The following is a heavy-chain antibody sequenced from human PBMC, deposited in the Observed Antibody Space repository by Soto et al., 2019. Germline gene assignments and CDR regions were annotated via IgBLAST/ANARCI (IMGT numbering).Heavy chain of an antibody. CDR3: AREAIAADEPLDH. D-gene: IGHD6-13*01. CDR2: IWSDGSEK. J-gene: IGHJ4*02. CDR1: GLILRTYA. Sequence: GGSLRLSCAVSGLILRTYAMHWVRQAPGKGLEWVAVIWSDGSEKYYADSVKGRFTISRDNSNNMLFLQMGGLRVEDTAVYFCAREAIAADEPLDHWGPGTLVTVSS. V-gene: IGHV3-33*01.